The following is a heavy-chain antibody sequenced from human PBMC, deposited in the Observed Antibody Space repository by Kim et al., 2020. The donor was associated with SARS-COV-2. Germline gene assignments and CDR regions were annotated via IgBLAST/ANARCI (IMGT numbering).Heavy chain of an antibody. CDR1: GFTFSNYA. D-gene: IGHD2-15*01. J-gene: IGHJ4*02. Sequence: GGSLRLSCAASGFTFSNYAMAWVRQAPGKGLEWVSIITDNSAGTYYADSVKGRFTISRDTSRDTLYLQMDSLRAEDTALYYCAKGSSANSYSFCDYWGQGTQVTVSS. CDR3: AKGSSANSYSFCDY. CDR2: ITDNSAGT. V-gene: IGHV3-23*01.